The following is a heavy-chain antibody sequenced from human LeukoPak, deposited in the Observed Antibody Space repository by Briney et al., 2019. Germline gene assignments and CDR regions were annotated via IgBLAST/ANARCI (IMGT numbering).Heavy chain of an antibody. CDR3: ARGGSWDAFHI. CDR1: GFTFSDHY. V-gene: IGHV3-72*01. D-gene: IGHD2-15*01. Sequence: GGSLRLSCAVSGFTFSDHYMDWVRQAPGKGLEWVGRTRNKVNSYTTEYAASVKGRFTISRDDSQNSLYLQMNSLKTEDTAVYYCARGGSWDAFHIWGQGTMVTVSS. J-gene: IGHJ3*02. CDR2: TRNKVNSYTT.